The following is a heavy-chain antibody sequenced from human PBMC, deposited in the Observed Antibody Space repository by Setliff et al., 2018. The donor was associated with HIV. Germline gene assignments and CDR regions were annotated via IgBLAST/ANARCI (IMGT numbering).Heavy chain of an antibody. Sequence: GGSLRLSCAASGFTFSNYWMHWVRQAPGKGLVWVSCINTDGSNTYSADSVRGRFTISRPNSKNTLYLQMNSLRAEDTAVYYCARDTYSRSSVGNYYYYYMDVWGKGTTVTVSS. V-gene: IGHV3-74*01. J-gene: IGHJ6*03. CDR3: ARDTYSRSSVGNYYYYYMDV. D-gene: IGHD6-6*01. CDR1: GFTFSNYW. CDR2: INTDGSNT.